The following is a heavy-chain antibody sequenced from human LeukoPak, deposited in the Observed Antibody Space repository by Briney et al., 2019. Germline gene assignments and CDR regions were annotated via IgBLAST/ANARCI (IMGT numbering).Heavy chain of an antibody. V-gene: IGHV3-9*01. CDR2: ISWSGTTT. D-gene: IGHD3-16*01. J-gene: IGHJ6*02. Sequence: GRSLRLSCVVSGFTFDDYGMHWGRHAPGKGLEWVSGISWSGTTTGYADSVKGRFTISRDSAKNFLYLQMDSLRVEDTALYYCAKDESTGGFAPGYFYGMGVWGQGTTVTVSS. CDR1: GFTFDDYG. CDR3: AKDESTGGFAPGYFYGMGV.